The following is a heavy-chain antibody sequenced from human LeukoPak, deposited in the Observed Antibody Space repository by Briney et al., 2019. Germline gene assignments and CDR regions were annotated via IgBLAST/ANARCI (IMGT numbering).Heavy chain of an antibody. J-gene: IGHJ3*02. Sequence: GGSLRLSCAASGLTFSSYAMHWVRQAPARGWEGGEFISYDGSNKYYADSVKGRFTISRDNSKNTLYLQMNSLRAEDTAVYYCARDPSIAVAGDDAFDIWGQGTMVTVSS. V-gene: IGHV3-30-3*01. D-gene: IGHD6-19*01. CDR2: ISYDGSNK. CDR3: ARDPSIAVAGDDAFDI. CDR1: GLTFSSYA.